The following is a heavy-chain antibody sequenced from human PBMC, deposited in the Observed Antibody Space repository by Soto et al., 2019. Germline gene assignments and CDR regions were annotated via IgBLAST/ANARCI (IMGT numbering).Heavy chain of an antibody. CDR1: GFTFSSFS. D-gene: IGHD1-26*01. Sequence: GGSLRLSCAASGFTFSSFSMDWVRQAPGKGLEWVSSISSSSSYIYYADSVKGRFSISRDNAKNSLSLQMNSLRAGDTAVYYCARGGNLFVDWGQGTMATVSS. J-gene: IGHJ4*02. CDR2: ISSSSSYI. V-gene: IGHV3-21*01. CDR3: ARGGNLFVD.